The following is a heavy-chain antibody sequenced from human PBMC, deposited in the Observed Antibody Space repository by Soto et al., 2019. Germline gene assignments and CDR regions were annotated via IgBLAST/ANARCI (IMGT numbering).Heavy chain of an antibody. CDR3: VRDGHCSTTICYGNGFDP. Sequence: EVQLVESGGGLVQPGGSLRLSCAASGFTFSTYWMHWIRQVPGKGLEWVSRINSDASHTYYADSVKGRFTISRDNAKNTLHLEMNSLRAEYTAVSECVRDGHCSTTICYGNGFDPWGQGTLVTVSS. CDR2: INSDASHT. J-gene: IGHJ5*02. V-gene: IGHV3-74*01. D-gene: IGHD2-2*01. CDR1: GFTFSTYW.